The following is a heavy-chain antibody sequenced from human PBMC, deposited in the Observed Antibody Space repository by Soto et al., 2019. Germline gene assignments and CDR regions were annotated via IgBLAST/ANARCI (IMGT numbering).Heavy chain of an antibody. V-gene: IGHV3-7*01. CDR3: ARGFYDILTGSHALDI. J-gene: IGHJ3*02. CDR1: GFTFSSYW. Sequence: GGSLRLSCAASGFTFSSYWMNWVRQAPGKGLEWVANIKQDGNDKYYVGSVKGRFTISRDNAKNSLYLQMNSLRAEDTAVYYCARGFYDILTGSHALDIWGQGTMVTVSS. D-gene: IGHD3-9*01. CDR2: IKQDGNDK.